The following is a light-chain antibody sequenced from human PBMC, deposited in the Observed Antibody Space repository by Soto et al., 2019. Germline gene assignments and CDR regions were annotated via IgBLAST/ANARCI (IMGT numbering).Light chain of an antibody. V-gene: IGKV3-15*01. CDR1: QSVSSN. CDR3: QQYNNWLPWT. Sequence: EMVMTQSPATLSVSPGERATLSCRASQSVSSNLAWYQQKPGQAPRLLIYGASTRATGIPARFSGSGSGTEFTLTISSLQSEDFAVYYCQQYNNWLPWTFGQGAKV. CDR2: GAS. J-gene: IGKJ1*01.